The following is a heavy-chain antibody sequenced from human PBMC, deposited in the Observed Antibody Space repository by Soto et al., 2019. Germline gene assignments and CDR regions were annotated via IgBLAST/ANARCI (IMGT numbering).Heavy chain of an antibody. D-gene: IGHD6-13*01. V-gene: IGHV3-48*01. CDR2: ISSSSSTI. CDR3: ARGGAAAGNLDYYYYMDV. Sequence: GGSLILSCAASGLNFSSYIMNWVRQAPGKGLEWVSYISSSSSTIYYADSVKGRFTISRDNAKNSLYLQMNSLRAEDTAVYYCARGGAAAGNLDYYYYMDVWGKGTTVTVSS. CDR1: GLNFSSYI. J-gene: IGHJ6*03.